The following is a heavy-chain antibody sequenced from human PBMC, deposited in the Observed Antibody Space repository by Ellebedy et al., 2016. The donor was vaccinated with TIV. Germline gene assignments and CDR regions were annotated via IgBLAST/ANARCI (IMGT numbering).Heavy chain of an antibody. CDR1: GGAISRYY. V-gene: IGHV4-39*01. Sequence: SETLSLTCTVAGGAISRYYWGWIRQPPGKSLEWIGIIYYSGSTYYNPSLKSRVTISVDTSRNQFSLHLTSVTAADTAVYYCARNVLIFTFDKWYSDLWGRGTLVTVSS. CDR2: IYYSGST. J-gene: IGHJ2*01. CDR3: ARNVLIFTFDKWYSDL. D-gene: IGHD3/OR15-3a*01.